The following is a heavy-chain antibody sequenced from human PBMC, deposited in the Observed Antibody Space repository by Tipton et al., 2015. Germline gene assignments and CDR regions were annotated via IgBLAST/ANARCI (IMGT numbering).Heavy chain of an antibody. J-gene: IGHJ4*02. CDR3: ARSVSPAVITFDY. CDR1: GYSFTSYW. D-gene: IGHD2-2*01. CDR2: IYPDDSDT. Sequence: VQLGQSGTEVKKPGESLKISCKGSGYSFTSYWIGWVRQMPGKGLEWMGIIYPDDSDTRYSPSFQGQVTISADKSINTAYLQWTSLKASDTAMYYCARSVSPAVITFDYWGRGTLVTVSS. V-gene: IGHV5-51*01.